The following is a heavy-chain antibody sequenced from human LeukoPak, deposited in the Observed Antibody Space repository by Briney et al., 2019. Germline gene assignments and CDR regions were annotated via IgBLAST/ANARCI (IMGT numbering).Heavy chain of an antibody. CDR2: ISHDGTVE. CDR3: AREVNDLWSGRPVGTFDH. D-gene: IGHD3-3*01. J-gene: IGHJ4*02. V-gene: IGHV3-30*02. CDR1: GFIFSNYY. Sequence: GGSLRLSCAASGFIFSNYYLNWVRQAPGKGLECVAFISHDGTVEKFADSVKGRFTISRDNSKNILNLRLDSLRPEDTAVYYCAREVNDLWSGRPVGTFDHWGQGTLVTVSS.